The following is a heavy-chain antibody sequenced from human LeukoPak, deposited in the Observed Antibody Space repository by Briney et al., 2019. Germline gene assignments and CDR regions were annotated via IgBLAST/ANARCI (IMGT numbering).Heavy chain of an antibody. CDR3: ATEYIGSFYQ. D-gene: IGHD1-26*01. V-gene: IGHV3-72*01. CDR1: GFSFSDYY. CDR2: TRNKANSYTT. Sequence: PGGSLRLSCAASGFSFSDYYMDWVRRAPGKGLEWVGRTRNKANSYTTEYAASVKGRFTISRDDSKNSLYLQMNSLKTEDTAIYYCATEYIGSFYQWGQGTLVTVSS. J-gene: IGHJ4*02.